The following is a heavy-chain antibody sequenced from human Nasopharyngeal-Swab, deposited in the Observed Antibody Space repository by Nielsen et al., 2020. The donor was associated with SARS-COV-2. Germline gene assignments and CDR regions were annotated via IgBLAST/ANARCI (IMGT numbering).Heavy chain of an antibody. CDR3: ASSPGIAAPTGMDV. CDR1: GFTFSSNA. J-gene: IGHJ6*02. Sequence: GESLKISCAASGFTFSSNAMHWVRQAPGKGLEWVAVISYDGSNKYYADSVKGRFTISRDNSKNTLYLQMNSLRAEDTAVYYCASSPGIAAPTGMDVWGQGTTVTVSS. V-gene: IGHV3-30*04. CDR2: ISYDGSNK. D-gene: IGHD6-13*01.